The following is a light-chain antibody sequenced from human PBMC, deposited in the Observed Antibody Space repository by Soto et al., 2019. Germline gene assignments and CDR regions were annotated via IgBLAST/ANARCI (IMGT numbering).Light chain of an antibody. CDR1: QSVDVY. V-gene: IGKV1-39*01. Sequence: DIQMTQSPSSLSASVGDRVTITCRASQSVDVYLHWYQKKEGKAPKLLIYAASSLQSGVPSRFSGSGSGTDFTLTISGLQPEDVATYYCQQTYTTPLFGQGTRL. J-gene: IGKJ5*01. CDR2: AAS. CDR3: QQTYTTPL.